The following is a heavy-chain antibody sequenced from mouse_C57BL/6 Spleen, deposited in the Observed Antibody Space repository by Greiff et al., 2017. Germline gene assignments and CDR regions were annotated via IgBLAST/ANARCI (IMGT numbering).Heavy chain of an antibody. Sequence: EVKLQESGPGLVKPSQSLSLTCSVTGYSITSGYYWNWIRQFPGNKLEWMGYISYDGSNNYNPSLKNRISITRDTSKNQFFLKLNSVTTEDTATYYCAREGDYYGSYWYFDVWGTGTTVTVSS. CDR3: AREGDYYGSYWYFDV. CDR2: ISYDGSN. J-gene: IGHJ1*03. CDR1: GYSITSGYY. D-gene: IGHD1-1*01. V-gene: IGHV3-6*01.